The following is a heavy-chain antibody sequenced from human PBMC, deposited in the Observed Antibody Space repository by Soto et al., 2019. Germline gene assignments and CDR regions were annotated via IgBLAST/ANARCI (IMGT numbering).Heavy chain of an antibody. J-gene: IGHJ4*02. CDR2: IFYRGST. D-gene: IGHD5-18*01. V-gene: IGHV4-59*01. CDR3: ARVIHSYGRHFXY. CDR1: GGSLSGYY. Sequence: SSETLSLTCTGSGGSLSGYYWSWIRQPPGKGLEWIGFIFYRGSTNYSPSLKSRVTISIDTSKNQFSLKLNSVTAADTAVYYCARVIHSYGRHFXYWGQATLVTVSS.